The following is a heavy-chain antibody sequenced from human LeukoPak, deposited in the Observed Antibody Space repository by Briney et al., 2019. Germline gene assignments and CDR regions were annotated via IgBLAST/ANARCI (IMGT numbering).Heavy chain of an antibody. CDR1: GGSISSSSYY. J-gene: IGHJ4*02. Sequence: SETLSLTCTVSGGSISSSSYYWGWIRQPPGKGLEWIGSINYSGSTYYNPSLKSRVTISVDTSKNQFSLKLSSVTAADTAVYYCAKDYYDSSGSFDYWGQGTLVTVSS. CDR2: INYSGST. V-gene: IGHV4-39*02. CDR3: AKDYYDSSGSFDY. D-gene: IGHD3-22*01.